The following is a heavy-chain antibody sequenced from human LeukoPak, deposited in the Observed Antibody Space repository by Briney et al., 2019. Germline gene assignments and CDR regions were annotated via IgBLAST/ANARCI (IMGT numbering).Heavy chain of an antibody. V-gene: IGHV3-21*01. Sequence: GGSLRLSCAASGFPLSSYSMNWVRQAPGKGLEWLSSISSSSIYKYYADSVKGRFTISRDNAQNSLYLQMDSLRADDTADYYCARDTTSGVPLDYWGQGTLVTVSS. CDR1: GFPLSSYS. CDR3: ARDTTSGVPLDY. D-gene: IGHD2/OR15-2a*01. J-gene: IGHJ4*02. CDR2: ISSSSIYK.